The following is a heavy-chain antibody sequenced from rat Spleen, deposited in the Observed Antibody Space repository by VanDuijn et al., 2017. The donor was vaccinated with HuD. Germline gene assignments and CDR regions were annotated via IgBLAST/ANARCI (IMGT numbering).Heavy chain of an antibody. CDR3: ARLGTEAIGNWFSY. V-gene: IGHV5-22*01. D-gene: IGHD1-11*01. Sequence: EVQLVESGGGLVQPGRSMKLSCAASGFTFSDYYMAWVRQAPKKGLEWVASISYEGSSTYYGDSVNGRFTVSRDNAKSTLYLQMDSLRSEDTATYYCARLGTEAIGNWFSYWGQGTLVTVSS. CDR1: GFTFSDYY. J-gene: IGHJ3*01. CDR2: ISYEGSST.